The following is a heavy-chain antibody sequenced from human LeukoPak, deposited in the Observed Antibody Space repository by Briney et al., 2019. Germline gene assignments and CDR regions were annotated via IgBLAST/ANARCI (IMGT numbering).Heavy chain of an antibody. CDR2: IKQDGSQK. J-gene: IGHJ4*02. CDR1: GFTFSSYW. CDR3: ARGGGGSDY. V-gene: IGHV3-7*01. Sequence: GGSLRLSCAASGFTFSSYWMSWVRQAPGKGLEWVANIKQDGSQKYYVDSVKGRFTISRDSAQNSLYLQMNSLRAVDTAVYYCARGGGGSDYWGQGTLVIVSS. D-gene: IGHD6-25*01.